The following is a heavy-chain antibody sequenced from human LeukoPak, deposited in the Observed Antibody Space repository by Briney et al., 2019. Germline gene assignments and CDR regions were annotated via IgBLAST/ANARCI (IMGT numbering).Heavy chain of an antibody. CDR2: IIPIFGTA. CDR3: AREDYYGSGTD. V-gene: IGHV1-69*06. CDR1: GGTFSSYA. Sequence: SVKVSCKASGGTFSSYAFSWVRQAPGQGLEWMGGIIPIFGTANYAQKFQGRVTITADKSTSTAYMELSSLRSEDTAVYYCAREDYYGSGTDWGQGTLVTVSS. D-gene: IGHD3-10*01. J-gene: IGHJ4*02.